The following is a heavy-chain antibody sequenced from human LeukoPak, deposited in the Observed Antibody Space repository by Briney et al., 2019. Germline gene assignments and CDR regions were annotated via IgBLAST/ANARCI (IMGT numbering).Heavy chain of an antibody. CDR3: ARGGEDYYDSSGYLDY. J-gene: IGHJ4*02. V-gene: IGHV4-39*07. CDR2: ICYSGST. CDR1: GGSISSSSYY. D-gene: IGHD3-22*01. Sequence: SETLSLTCTVSGGSISSSSYYWGWIRQPPGKGLERIGNICYSGSTYYNPSLKSRVTISVDTSQNQFSLKLSSVTAADTAVYYCARGGEDYYDSSGYLDYWGQGTLVTVSS.